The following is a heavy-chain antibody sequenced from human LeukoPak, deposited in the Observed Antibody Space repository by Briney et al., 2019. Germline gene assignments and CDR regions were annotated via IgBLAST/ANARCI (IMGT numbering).Heavy chain of an antibody. CDR3: ARDRNYYDSSVGIQH. CDR2: ISAYNGNT. Sequence: GASVKVSCKASGYTFTSYGISWVRQAPGQGLEWMGWISAYNGNTNYAQKLQGRVTMTTDTSTSTAYMELRSLRSDDTAVYYCARDRNYYDSSVGIQHWGQGTLVTVSS. V-gene: IGHV1-18*01. CDR1: GYTFTSYG. D-gene: IGHD3-22*01. J-gene: IGHJ1*01.